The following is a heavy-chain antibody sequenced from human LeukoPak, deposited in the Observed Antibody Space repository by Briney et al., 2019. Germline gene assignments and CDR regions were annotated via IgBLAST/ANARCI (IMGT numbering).Heavy chain of an antibody. D-gene: IGHD6-19*01. Sequence: QPGGSLRLSCAASGFTFSSYWMSWVRQAPGKWLEWVANIKQDGSEKYYVDSVKGRFTISRDNAKNSLYLQMNSLRAEDTAVYYCARREISSGWYVGAFDIWGQGTMVTVSS. CDR1: GFTFSSYW. CDR3: ARREISSGWYVGAFDI. J-gene: IGHJ3*02. V-gene: IGHV3-7*01. CDR2: IKQDGSEK.